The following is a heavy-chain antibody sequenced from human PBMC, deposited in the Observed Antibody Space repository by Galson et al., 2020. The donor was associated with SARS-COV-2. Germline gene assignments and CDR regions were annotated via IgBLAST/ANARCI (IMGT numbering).Heavy chain of an antibody. D-gene: IGHD2-15*01. J-gene: IGHJ4*02. V-gene: IGHV3-30*18. CDR1: GFTFSNFG. CDR2: ISYDGSYK. Sequence: GGSLRLSCVASGFTFSNFGMNWVRQAPDKGLEWVAVISYDGSYKYYTDSVKGRFTISRDNSKNTVDLQMNSLRPEDTAVYYCVKNRGSWYEEGGDFWGQGTRVTVSS. CDR3: VKNRGSWYEEGGDF.